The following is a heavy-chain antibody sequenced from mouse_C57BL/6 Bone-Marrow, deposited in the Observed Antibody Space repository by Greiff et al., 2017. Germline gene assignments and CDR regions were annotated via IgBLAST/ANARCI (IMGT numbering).Heavy chain of an antibody. V-gene: IGHV14-4*01. D-gene: IGHD2-3*01. CDR3: TTRYYDGYRYYFDY. J-gene: IGHJ2*01. CDR2: IDPENGDT. CDR1: GFNIKDDY. Sequence: EVQGVESGAELVRPGASVKLSCTASGFNIKDDYMHWVKQRPEQGLEWIGWIDPENGDTEYASKFQGKATITADPSSNTAYLQLSSLTSEDTAVYYCTTRYYDGYRYYFDYWGQGTTLTVSS.